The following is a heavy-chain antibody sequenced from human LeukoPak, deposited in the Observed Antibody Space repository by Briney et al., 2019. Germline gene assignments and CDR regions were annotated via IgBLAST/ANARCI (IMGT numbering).Heavy chain of an antibody. CDR3: ARVLLAPRKSPGYCSSTSCYTGDAFDI. J-gene: IGHJ3*02. CDR2: INPSGGST. Sequence: ASVKVSCKASGYTFTSYYMHWVRQAPGQGLEWMGIINPSGGSTSYAQKFQGRVTMTRDTSTSTVYMELSSLRSEDTAVYYCARVLLAPRKSPGYCSSTSCYTGDAFDIWGQGTMVTVSS. V-gene: IGHV1-46*01. CDR1: GYTFTSYY. D-gene: IGHD2-2*02.